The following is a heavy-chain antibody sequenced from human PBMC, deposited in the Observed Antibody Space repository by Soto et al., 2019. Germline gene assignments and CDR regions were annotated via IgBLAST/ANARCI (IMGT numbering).Heavy chain of an antibody. J-gene: IGHJ1*01. V-gene: IGHV1-8*01. CDR2: MNPNGGYT. CDR1: GDTFTSYE. CDR3: TRCGETGKYFQY. D-gene: IGHD6-25*01. Sequence: QIQLVQSGGEIKTPGASVKVSCKASGDTFTSYEINWVRQATGQGPEWMGWMNPNGGYTVYAQKFQVRVTMTMDSSKRTAYMELSALTSEDPAGYYCTRCGETGKYFQYWGPGNLVTVFS.